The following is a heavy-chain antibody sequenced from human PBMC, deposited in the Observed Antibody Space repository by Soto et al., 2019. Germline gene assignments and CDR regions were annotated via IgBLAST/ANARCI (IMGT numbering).Heavy chain of an antibody. J-gene: IGHJ2*01. CDR1: GFTFSSYW. D-gene: IGHD2-2*01. Sequence: EVQLVESGGGLVQPGGSLRLSCAASGFTFSSYWMSWVRQAPGKGLEWVANIKQDGSEKNYVDSVKGRFTISRDNAKNSLFLQMISLRAEDTAVYYCARFVGVPAAMSWYFDLWGRGTLVTVSS. CDR3: ARFVGVPAAMSWYFDL. CDR2: IKQDGSEK. V-gene: IGHV3-7*04.